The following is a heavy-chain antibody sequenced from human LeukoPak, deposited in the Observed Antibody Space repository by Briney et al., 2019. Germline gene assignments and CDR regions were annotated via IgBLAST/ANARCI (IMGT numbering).Heavy chain of an antibody. CDR2: IYSGGST. CDR3: ARGPSGYHTT. J-gene: IGHJ4*02. Sequence: GGSLRLSCAASEFSVGSNYMTWVRQAPGKGLEWVSLIYSGGSTYYADSVKGRFTISRDNSKNTLYLQMNSLRAEDTAVYYCARGPSGYHTTGGQGTLVTVSS. CDR1: EFSVGSNY. D-gene: IGHD5-12*01. V-gene: IGHV3-66*01.